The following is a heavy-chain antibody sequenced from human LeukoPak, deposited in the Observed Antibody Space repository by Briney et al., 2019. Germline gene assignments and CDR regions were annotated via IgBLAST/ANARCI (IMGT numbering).Heavy chain of an antibody. CDR2: ISGSGDYT. CDR3: VRDRGTYRPIDY. V-gene: IGHV3-21*04. D-gene: IGHD1-26*01. J-gene: IGHJ4*02. Sequence: GGSLRLSCAASGFTFNSYSMNWVRQAPGKGLEWVSGISGSGDYTYYADSVKGRFTISRDNAQNSLYLQMNSLRAEDTAIYYCVRDRGTYRPIDYWGQGTLVTVSS. CDR1: GFTFNSYS.